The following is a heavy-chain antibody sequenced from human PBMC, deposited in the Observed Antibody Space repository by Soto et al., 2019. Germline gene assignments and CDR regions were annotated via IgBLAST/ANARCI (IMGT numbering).Heavy chain of an antibody. J-gene: IGHJ4*02. D-gene: IGHD3-9*01. Sequence: GESLKISCKGSGYSFTSYWISWVRQMPGKGLEWMGRIDPSDSYTNYSPSFQGHVTISADKSISTAYLQWSSLKASDTAMYYCARRRGYYNGTRYFDYWGQGTLVTVSS. CDR3: ARRRGYYNGTRYFDY. V-gene: IGHV5-10-1*01. CDR2: IDPSDSYT. CDR1: GYSFTSYW.